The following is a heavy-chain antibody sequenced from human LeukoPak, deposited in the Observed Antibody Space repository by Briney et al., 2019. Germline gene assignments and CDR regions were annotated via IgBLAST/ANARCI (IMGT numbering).Heavy chain of an antibody. J-gene: IGHJ4*02. CDR2: IDWDDDR. Sequence: SGPTLGNPRETLTLTCTVSGFSRRTSGMRVNWIRQPPGTAPEWRARIDWDDDRLYSTSLKARLTISKDTSKDQVVLTMTNMDPVDTATYYCARILGGNSLYFDYWGQGILVTVSS. CDR3: ARILGGNSLYFDY. CDR1: GFSRRTSGMR. D-gene: IGHD4-23*01. V-gene: IGHV2-70*04.